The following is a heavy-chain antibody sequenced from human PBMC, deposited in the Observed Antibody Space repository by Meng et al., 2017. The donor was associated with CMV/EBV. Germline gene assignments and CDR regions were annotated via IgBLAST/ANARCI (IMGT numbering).Heavy chain of an antibody. CDR3: ARDQKLWFGEPSSGMDV. CDR2: ISSSGSTI. CDR1: GFTFSSYE. D-gene: IGHD3-10*01. J-gene: IGHJ6*02. Sequence: GESLKISCAASGFTFSSYEMNWVRQAPGKGLEWVSCISSSGSTIYYADSVKGRFTISRDNAKNSLYLQMNSLRAEDTAVYYCARDQKLWFGEPSSGMDVWGQGTTVTVSS. V-gene: IGHV3-48*03.